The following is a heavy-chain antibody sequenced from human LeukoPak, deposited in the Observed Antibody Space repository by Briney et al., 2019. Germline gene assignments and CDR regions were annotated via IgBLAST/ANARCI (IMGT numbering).Heavy chain of an antibody. CDR1: GFTFSSYS. V-gene: IGHV3-21*01. J-gene: IGHJ4*02. CDR2: ISSSSSYI. Sequence: TGGSLRLSCAASGFTFSSYSMNWVRQAPGKGLEWVSSISSSSSYIYYADSVKGRFTISRDNAKNSLYLQMNSLRAEDTAVYYCARGVRIAAAGTFDYWGQGTLVTVSS. CDR3: ARGVRIAAAGTFDY. D-gene: IGHD6-13*01.